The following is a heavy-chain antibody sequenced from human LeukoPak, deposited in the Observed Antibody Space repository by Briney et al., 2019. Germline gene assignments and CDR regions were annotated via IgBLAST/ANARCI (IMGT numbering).Heavy chain of an antibody. CDR1: GFTFSSYA. CDR2: ISNSGGYT. CDR3: AKQLGYCSDGSCYFPY. Sequence: GGSLRLSCAASGFTFSSYAMSWVRQAPGKGLEWVSAISNSGGYTYYADSVQGRFTISRDNSKSTLCLQMNSLRAEDTAVYYCAKQLGYCSDGSCYFPYWGQGTLVTVSS. V-gene: IGHV3-23*01. D-gene: IGHD2-15*01. J-gene: IGHJ4*02.